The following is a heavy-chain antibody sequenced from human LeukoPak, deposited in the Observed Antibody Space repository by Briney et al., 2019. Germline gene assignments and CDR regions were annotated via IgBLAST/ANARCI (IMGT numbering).Heavy chain of an antibody. CDR2: ISGSGGST. CDR1: GFTFSSYA. V-gene: IGHV3-23*01. D-gene: IGHD2-2*01. J-gene: IGHJ4*02. CDR3: ASYDLGYCSSTSCYDY. Sequence: GGSLRPSCAASGFTFSSYAMSWVRQAPGKGLEWVSAISGSGGSTYYADSVKGRFTISRDNSKNTLYLQMNSLRAEDTAVYYCASYDLGYCSSTSCYDYWGQGTLVTVSS.